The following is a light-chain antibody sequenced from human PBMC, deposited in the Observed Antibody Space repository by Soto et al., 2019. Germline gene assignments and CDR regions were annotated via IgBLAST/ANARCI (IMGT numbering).Light chain of an antibody. CDR1: QSISNW. CDR3: QQYNTYPLT. Sequence: DIQMTQSPSTLSASVGDRVTITCRASQSISNWLAWYQQKPGKAPNLLIYKASSLESGVPSRFSGSGSGTEFTLTISSLQTDDFATYYCQQYNTYPLTFGVGTKVDIK. V-gene: IGKV1-5*03. CDR2: KAS. J-gene: IGKJ4*01.